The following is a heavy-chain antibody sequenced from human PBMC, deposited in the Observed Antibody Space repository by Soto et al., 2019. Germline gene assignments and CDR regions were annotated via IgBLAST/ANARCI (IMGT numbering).Heavy chain of an antibody. D-gene: IGHD6-13*01. J-gene: IGHJ5*02. CDR2: MNPNSGKA. CDR1: GYTFTSFD. Sequence: ASVKVSCKASGYTFTSFDINWVRQASGQGLEWMGWMNPNSGKANYAQKFQGRVTITADESTSTAYMELSSLRSEDTAVYYCARVAAAAGLLPGGAVWFDPWGQGTLVTVSS. CDR3: ARVAAAAGLLPGGAVWFDP. V-gene: IGHV1-69*13.